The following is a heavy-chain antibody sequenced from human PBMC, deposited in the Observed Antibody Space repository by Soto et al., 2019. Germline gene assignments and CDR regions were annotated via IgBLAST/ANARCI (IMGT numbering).Heavy chain of an antibody. D-gene: IGHD2-15*01. CDR2: IYYSGST. CDR3: ARGLAAAQFDY. V-gene: IGHV4-30-4*01. J-gene: IGHJ4*02. Sequence: TLSLTCTVSGGSISSGDYYWSWIRQPPGKGLEWIRYIYYSGSTYYNPSPKSRVTISVDTSQNQFSLKLSSVTAAETAVYYCARGLAAAQFDYWGQGTLVTVSS. CDR1: GGSISSGDYY.